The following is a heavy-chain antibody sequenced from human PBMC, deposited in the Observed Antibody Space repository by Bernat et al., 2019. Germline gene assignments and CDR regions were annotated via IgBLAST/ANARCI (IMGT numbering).Heavy chain of an antibody. CDR2: ISGSGDRT. CDR1: GFTFSDST. D-gene: IGHD2-15*01. J-gene: IGHJ4*02. V-gene: IGHV3-23*04. CDR3: AKEGYCSGGSCSSSFFY. Sequence: EVQLAESGGGLVQPGGSLKLSCAASGFTFSDSTMQWVRQASGKGLEWVSAISGSGDRTYYADSMKGHFTISRDNSKNTLYLQMNSLRAEDTAIYYCAKEGYCSGGSCSSSFFYWGQGTLVTVSS.